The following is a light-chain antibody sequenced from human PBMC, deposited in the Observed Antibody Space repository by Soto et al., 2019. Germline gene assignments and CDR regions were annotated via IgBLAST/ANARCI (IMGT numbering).Light chain of an antibody. Sequence: IQMTQSPSSLSASVGDRVTITCRASQGISSWLAWYQQKPGKAPKLLIYAASSLQSGVPSRFSGSGSGTDFTLTISRLKNEDFATYYCQQNYSTQITFCQGTRLEIK. CDR1: QGISSW. V-gene: IGKV1-39*01. J-gene: IGKJ5*01. CDR2: AAS. CDR3: QQNYSTQIT.